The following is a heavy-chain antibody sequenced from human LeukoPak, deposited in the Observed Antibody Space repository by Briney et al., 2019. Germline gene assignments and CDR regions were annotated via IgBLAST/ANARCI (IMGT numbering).Heavy chain of an antibody. CDR3: ATETRRSYSLGSFDY. D-gene: IGHD1-26*01. V-gene: IGHV4-34*01. CDR1: GGSFSGYY. CDR2: INHSGST. J-gene: IGHJ4*02. Sequence: SETLSLTCAVYGGSFSGYYLSWIRQPPGKGLEWIGEINHSGSTNYNPSLKSRVTISVDTSKNQSSLKLSSVTAADTAVYYCATETRRSYSLGSFDYWGQGTLVTVSS.